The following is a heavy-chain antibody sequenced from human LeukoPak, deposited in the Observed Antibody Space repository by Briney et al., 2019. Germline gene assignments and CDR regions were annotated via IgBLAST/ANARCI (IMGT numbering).Heavy chain of an antibody. CDR3: ASHVGSGSYYTDY. D-gene: IGHD3-10*01. CDR1: GGSFSGYY. CDR2: INHSGGT. J-gene: IGHJ4*02. V-gene: IGHV4-34*01. Sequence: SETLSLTCAVYGGSFSGYYWSWIRQPPGKGLEWIGEINHSGGTNYNPSLKSRVTISVDTSKNQFSLKLSSVTAADTAVYYCASHVGSGSYYTDYWGQGTLVTVSS.